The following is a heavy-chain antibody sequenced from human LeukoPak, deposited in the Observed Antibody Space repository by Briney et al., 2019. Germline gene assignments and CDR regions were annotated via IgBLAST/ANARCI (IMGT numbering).Heavy chain of an antibody. Sequence: PGGSLRLSCAASGFTFSSYSMNWVRQAPGKGLEWVSSISSSSSYIYYADSVKGRFTISRDNAKNSLYLQMNSRRAEDTAVYYCARDVEDIVVVVAATWNDYWGQGTLVTVSS. D-gene: IGHD2-15*01. CDR3: ARDVEDIVVVVAATWNDY. CDR2: ISSSSSYI. J-gene: IGHJ4*02. CDR1: GFTFSSYS. V-gene: IGHV3-21*01.